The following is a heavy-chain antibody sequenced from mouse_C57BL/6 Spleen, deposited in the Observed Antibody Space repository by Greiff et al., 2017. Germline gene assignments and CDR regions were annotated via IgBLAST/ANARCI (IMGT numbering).Heavy chain of an antibody. J-gene: IGHJ3*01. V-gene: IGHV1-42*01. Sequence: EVKVVESGPELVKPGASVKISCKASGYSFTGYYMNWVKQSPEKSLEWIGEINPSTGGTTYNQKFKAKATLTVDKSSSTAYMQLKSLTSEDAAVYYWAREGFAYWGQGTLVTVSA. CDR1: GYSFTGYY. CDR3: AREGFAY. CDR2: INPSTGGT.